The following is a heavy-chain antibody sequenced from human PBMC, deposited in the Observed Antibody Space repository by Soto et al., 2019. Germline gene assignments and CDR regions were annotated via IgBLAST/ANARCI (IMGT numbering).Heavy chain of an antibody. J-gene: IGHJ4*02. Sequence: QVQLQESGPGLVKPSGTLSLTCSVSGSSISDTNWWSWVRQPPGKGLEWIGEIYHSGNTNYNPSLKSRVTMSVDNSKNQFSLKLTFVTAADTAVYYCARDLAHTGSYGYWGQGTQVTVSS. CDR1: GSSISDTNW. V-gene: IGHV4-4*02. D-gene: IGHD1-26*01. CDR3: ARDLAHTGSYGY. CDR2: IYHSGNT.